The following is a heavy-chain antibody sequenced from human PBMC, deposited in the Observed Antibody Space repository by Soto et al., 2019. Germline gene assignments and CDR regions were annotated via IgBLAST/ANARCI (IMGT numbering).Heavy chain of an antibody. J-gene: IGHJ6*02. CDR3: ARGPGSSPYYYYGMDV. CDR2: ISSSSSYI. Sequence: KPGGSLRLSCAASGFTFSSYSMNWVRQAPGKGLEWVSSISSSSSYIYYADSVKGRFTISRDNSKNTLYLQMNSLRVEDTAVYYCARGPGSSPYYYYGMDVWGQGTTVTVSS. D-gene: IGHD3-10*01. CDR1: GFTFSSYS. V-gene: IGHV3-21*04.